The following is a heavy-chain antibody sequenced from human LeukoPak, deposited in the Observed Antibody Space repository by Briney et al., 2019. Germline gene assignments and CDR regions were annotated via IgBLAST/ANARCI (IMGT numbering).Heavy chain of an antibody. CDR3: ATFGGGNYYLMGWFDP. CDR1: GGSISNYY. J-gene: IGHJ5*02. D-gene: IGHD1-26*01. Sequence: SETLSLTCTVSGGSISNYYWSWIRQPAGRGLEWIGRIYTSGSTYYNPSLKSRVTMSVDTSKNQSSLKLSSVTAADTAVYYCATFGGGNYYLMGWFDPWGQGTLVTVSS. CDR2: IYTSGST. V-gene: IGHV4-4*07.